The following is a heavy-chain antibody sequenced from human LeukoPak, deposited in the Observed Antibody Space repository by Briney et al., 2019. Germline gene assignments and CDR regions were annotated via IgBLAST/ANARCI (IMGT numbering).Heavy chain of an antibody. CDR2: IGSSGGDT. CDR1: GFTFSSYS. Sequence: GGSLGLSCSASGFTFSSYSMNWVRQAPGKGLEWVSAIGSSGGDTYYADSVKGRFTISRGNSKNTLYLQMNSLRAEDTAVYHCAKYLIAKGPPYGLDVWGQGTTVTVSS. J-gene: IGHJ6*02. D-gene: IGHD2-21*01. V-gene: IGHV3-23*01. CDR3: AKYLIAKGPPYGLDV.